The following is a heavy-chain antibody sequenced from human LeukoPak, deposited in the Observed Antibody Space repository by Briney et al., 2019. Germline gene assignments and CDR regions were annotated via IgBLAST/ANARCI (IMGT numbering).Heavy chain of an antibody. CDR3: ARDRGGYSYGALNYYCYGMDV. J-gene: IGHJ6*02. D-gene: IGHD5-18*01. CDR2: INPNSGGT. CDR1: GYTFTGYY. V-gene: IGHV1-2*06. Sequence: GASVKVSCKASGYTFTGYYMHWVRQAPGQGLEWMGRINPNSGGTNYAQKFQGRVTMTRDTSISTAYMELSRLRSDDTAVYYCARDRGGYSYGALNYYCYGMDVWGQGTTVTVSS.